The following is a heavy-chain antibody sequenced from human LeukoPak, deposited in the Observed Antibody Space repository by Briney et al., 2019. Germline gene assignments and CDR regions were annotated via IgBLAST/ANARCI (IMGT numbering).Heavy chain of an antibody. CDR3: ARQETSDFDY. D-gene: IGHD2-2*01. Sequence: SETPSLTCTVSGGSISSSSYYWGWIRQPPGKGLEWIGSIYYSGSTYYNPSLKSRVTISVDTSKNQFSLKLSSVTAADTAVYYCARQETSDFDYWGQGTLVTVSS. J-gene: IGHJ4*02. CDR2: IYYSGST. V-gene: IGHV4-39*01. CDR1: GGSISSSSYY.